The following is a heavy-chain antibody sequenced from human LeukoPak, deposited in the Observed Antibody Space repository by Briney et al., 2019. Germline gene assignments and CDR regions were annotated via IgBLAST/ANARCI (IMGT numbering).Heavy chain of an antibody. CDR1: GGSISSYY. CDR2: IYYSGST. J-gene: IGHJ3*02. D-gene: IGHD1-26*01. V-gene: IGHV4-59*01. Sequence: SETLSLTCTLSGGSISSYYWSWVRQPPGNGLEWIGYIYYSGSTNYNPSLKSRVTISVDTSKNQFSLKLSSVTAADTAVYYCAREGVGATDDAFDIWGQGTMVTVSS. CDR3: AREGVGATDDAFDI.